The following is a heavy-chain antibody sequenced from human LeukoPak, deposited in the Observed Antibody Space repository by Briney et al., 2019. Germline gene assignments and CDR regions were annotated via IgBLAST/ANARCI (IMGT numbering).Heavy chain of an antibody. Sequence: PSETLSLTCTVSGGSISSSSYYWGWIRQPPGKGLEWIGSIYYSGSTNYNPSLKSRVTISVDTSKNQFSLKLGSVTAADTAVYYCARLSGSYHYYFDYWGQGTLVTVSS. V-gene: IGHV4-39*07. J-gene: IGHJ4*02. CDR1: GGSISSSSYY. CDR2: IYYSGST. CDR3: ARLSGSYHYYFDY. D-gene: IGHD1-26*01.